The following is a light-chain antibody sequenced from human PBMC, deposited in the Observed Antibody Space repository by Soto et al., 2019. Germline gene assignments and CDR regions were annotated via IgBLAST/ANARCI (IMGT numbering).Light chain of an antibody. CDR3: ELYGGSSLS. CDR1: QSLGSRK. Sequence: IVLTQSPGTLSLSPGERATLSCRASQSLGSRKLAWYQQKPGQPPRLLIHAASTRVTGIPDRFSGSGSGTDFTLTISRLEPEDFAVYFCELYGGSSLSFGPGTKVDVK. CDR2: AAS. J-gene: IGKJ3*01. V-gene: IGKV3-20*01.